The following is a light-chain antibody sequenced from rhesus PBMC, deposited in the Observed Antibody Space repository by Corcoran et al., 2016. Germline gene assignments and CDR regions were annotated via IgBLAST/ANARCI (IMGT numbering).Light chain of an antibody. J-gene: IGKJ4*01. CDR3: LHHKNYPLT. CDR2: DAF. V-gene: IGKV1-28*02. CDR1: QGISSY. Sequence: DIQMTQSPSSLSASVGDTFTITCRASQGISSYLIWFQQKPGKAPKLLIYDAFNVESGGPSRFSGSGSGTDFTLTISSLQPEDFANYYCLHHKNYPLTFGGGTRVEIK.